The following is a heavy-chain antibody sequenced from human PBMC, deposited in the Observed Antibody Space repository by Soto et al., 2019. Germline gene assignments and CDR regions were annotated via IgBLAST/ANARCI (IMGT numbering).Heavy chain of an antibody. Sequence: QLLQSGGGLVQPGGSLTLSCAASGFTLGTTDMSWVRQAPGEGLEWVSTIDGSGGITYYADSVKGRFTISRDNSRNTVYLQLNSLRGDDTALYYCGKNSGWFNTWGQGALVTVSS. CDR2: IDGSGGIT. J-gene: IGHJ5*02. V-gene: IGHV3-23*01. CDR1: GFTLGTTD. CDR3: GKNSGWFNT. D-gene: IGHD3-10*01.